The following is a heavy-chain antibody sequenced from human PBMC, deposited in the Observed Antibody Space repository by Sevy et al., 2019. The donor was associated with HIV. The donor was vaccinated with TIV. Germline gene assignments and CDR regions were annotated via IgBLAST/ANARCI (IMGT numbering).Heavy chain of an antibody. V-gene: IGHV4-59*01. CDR1: GGSISSYY. CDR3: ARDGAYYYGSVPYMDV. Sequence: SETLSLTCTVSGGSISSYYWSWIRQPPGKGLEWIGYIYYSGSTNYNPSLKSRVTISVDTSKNQFSLKLSSVTAADTAVYYCARDGAYYYGSVPYMDVRGKGTTVTVSS. D-gene: IGHD3-10*01. CDR2: IYYSGST. J-gene: IGHJ6*03.